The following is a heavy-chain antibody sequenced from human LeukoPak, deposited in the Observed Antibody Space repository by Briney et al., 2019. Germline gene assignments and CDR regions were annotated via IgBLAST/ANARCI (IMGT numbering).Heavy chain of an antibody. CDR3: ARARGPTGTTNWFDP. V-gene: IGHV3-21*01. Sequence: PGGSLRLSCAASGFTFSSYSMNWVRQAPGKGLEWVSSISSSSYSIYYADSVNGRFTISRDNAKNSLYLQMNSLRAEDTAVYYCARARGPTGTTNWFDPWGQGTLVTVSS. D-gene: IGHD1-1*01. CDR2: ISSSSYSI. CDR1: GFTFSSYS. J-gene: IGHJ5*02.